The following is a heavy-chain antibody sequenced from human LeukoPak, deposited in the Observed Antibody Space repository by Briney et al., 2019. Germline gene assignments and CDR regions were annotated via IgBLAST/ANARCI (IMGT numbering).Heavy chain of an antibody. V-gene: IGHV3-48*01. CDR2: IRGRSDTT. Sequence: GGSLRLSCAASGFTFTMFSMNWLRQAPGKGLEWIAFIRGRSDTTYYADSVQGRFTISRDNAEDSVYLQMNSLRVEDTAVYYCARTYDFGIGPPGDAFDNWGQGTLVTVFS. CDR1: GFTFTMFS. D-gene: IGHD3-3*01. J-gene: IGHJ3*02. CDR3: ARTYDFGIGPPGDAFDN.